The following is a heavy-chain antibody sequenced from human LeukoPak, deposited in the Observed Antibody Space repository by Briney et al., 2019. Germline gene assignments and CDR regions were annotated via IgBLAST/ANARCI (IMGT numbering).Heavy chain of an antibody. V-gene: IGHV4-30-2*01. Sequence: PSETLSLTCAVSGGSISSGGYSWSWIRQPPGKGLEWIGYIYHSGSTYYNPSLKSQVTISVDRSKNQFSLKLRSVGAADTAVYYCARGHEYSGYDPISWFDPWGQGTLVTVSS. CDR1: GGSISSGGYS. D-gene: IGHD5-12*01. CDR3: ARGHEYSGYDPISWFDP. J-gene: IGHJ5*02. CDR2: IYHSGST.